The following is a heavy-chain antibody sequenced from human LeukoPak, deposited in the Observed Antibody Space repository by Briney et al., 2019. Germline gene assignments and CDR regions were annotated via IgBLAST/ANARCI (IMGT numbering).Heavy chain of an antibody. CDR1: GFSFSTYS. CDR3: AKISWDGRGTFD. D-gene: IGHD1/OR15-1a*01. CDR2: IRGSGADK. V-gene: IGHV3-23*01. Sequence: GGSLRLSCAASGFSFSTYSMSWVRQAPGKGLEWVSSIRGSGADKYYADSVKGRFSISRDNSQDTLSLQMNSLRAEHTAVYYRAKISWDGRGTFDWGRGTLVTVSS. J-gene: IGHJ4*02.